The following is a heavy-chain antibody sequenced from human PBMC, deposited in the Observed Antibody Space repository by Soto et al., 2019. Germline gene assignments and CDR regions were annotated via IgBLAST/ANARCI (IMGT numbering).Heavy chain of an antibody. CDR1: GGSISSGGYS. CDR3: ANAPSNWNDVIFDD. V-gene: IGHV4-30-2*01. J-gene: IGHJ4*02. CDR2: IYHSGST. D-gene: IGHD1-20*01. Sequence: QLQLQESGSGLVKPSQTRSLTCAVSGGSISSGGYSWSGIRQPPGKGLEWIGYIYHSGSTYYNPSPKSRGTISVDRSKTQFAPKLSSVAAADTPVYYCANAPSNWNDVIFDDWGQGTLVTVSS.